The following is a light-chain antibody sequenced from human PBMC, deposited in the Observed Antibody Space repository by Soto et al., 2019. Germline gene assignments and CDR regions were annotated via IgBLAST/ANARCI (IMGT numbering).Light chain of an antibody. CDR1: SSDVGGYNY. CDR3: SSYTISSTYV. J-gene: IGLJ1*01. CDR2: DVS. Sequence: QYALTQPASVSGSPGQSIAISCTGTSSDVGGYNYVSWYQQHPGKAPKLLINDVSNRPSGVSSRFSGSKSGNTASLTISGLQAEDEADYYCSSYTISSTYVFGTGTKLTVL. V-gene: IGLV2-14*01.